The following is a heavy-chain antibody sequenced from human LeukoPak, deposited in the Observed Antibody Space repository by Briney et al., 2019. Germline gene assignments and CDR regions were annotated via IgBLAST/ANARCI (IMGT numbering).Heavy chain of an antibody. CDR2: IYPGDSDT. CDR3: ARLAFCTNAVCFSNYYYSMDV. CDR1: GYSFTSYW. V-gene: IGHV5-51*01. J-gene: IGHJ6*03. Sequence: GESLKISCKGSGYSFTSYWIGWVRQMPGKGLEWMGIIYPGDSDTRYSPSFQGQVTISADKSISTAYLQWSSLKASDTAMYFCARLAFCTNAVCFSNYYYSMDVGARGTTVTVSS. D-gene: IGHD2-8*01.